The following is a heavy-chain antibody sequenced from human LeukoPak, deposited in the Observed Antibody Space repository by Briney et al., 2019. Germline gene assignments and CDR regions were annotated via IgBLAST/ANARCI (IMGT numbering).Heavy chain of an antibody. V-gene: IGHV4-39*07. Sequence: SETLSLTCTVSGDSIRSTSYYWGWIRQPPGKGLEWIGSIYYSGNTYYNPSLMSRVTISVDTSKNQFSLKLSSVTAADTAVHYCARPYSSSSYYFDYWGQGTLVTVSS. CDR1: GDSIRSTSYY. CDR3: ARPYSSSSYYFDY. J-gene: IGHJ4*02. CDR2: IYYSGNT. D-gene: IGHD6-6*01.